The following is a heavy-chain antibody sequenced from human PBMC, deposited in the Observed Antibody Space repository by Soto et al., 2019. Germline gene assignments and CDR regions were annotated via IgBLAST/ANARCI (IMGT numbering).Heavy chain of an antibody. CDR3: AKGPAPPTGFFSSSWYPDLYYFDY. D-gene: IGHD6-13*01. CDR2: ISAYNGNT. CDR1: GYTFTSYG. Sequence: ASVNVSCKASGYTFTSYGISWVRRAPGQGLEWMGWISAYNGNTNYAQKLQGRVTMTTDTSTSTAYMELRSLRSDDTAVYYCAKGPAPPTGFFSSSWYPDLYYFDYWG. V-gene: IGHV1-18*01. J-gene: IGHJ4*01.